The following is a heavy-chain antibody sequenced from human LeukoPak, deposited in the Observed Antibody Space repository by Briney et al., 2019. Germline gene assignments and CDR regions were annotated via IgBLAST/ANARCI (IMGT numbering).Heavy chain of an antibody. CDR1: GYTFTSSYD. V-gene: IGHV1-8*01. CDR3: ARENVNRGSSWGYDYFGMDV. Sequence: GASVTVSCKASGYTFTSSYDINWVRQAPGQGLEWMGWMNPYTGITGYPQKFQGRVTMTRDTSISTAYMELSSLTSEDTAVYFCARENVNRGSSWGYDYFGMDVWGQGTAVTVSS. J-gene: IGHJ6*02. D-gene: IGHD6-13*01. CDR2: MNPYTGIT.